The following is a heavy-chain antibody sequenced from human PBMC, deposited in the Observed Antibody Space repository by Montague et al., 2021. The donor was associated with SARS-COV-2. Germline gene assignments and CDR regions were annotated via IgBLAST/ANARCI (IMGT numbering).Heavy chain of an antibody. J-gene: IGHJ4*02. V-gene: IGHV4-59*01. CDR1: GGSISSYY. CDR2: INYSGST. D-gene: IGHD6-13*01. Sequence: SETLSLTCTVYGGSISSYYWSWIRQPPGKGLEWIGDINYSGSTNYNPSLKSRVTISVDTSKNQFSLKLSSVTAADTAVYYCARQKLRVLAAAGPFDYWGQGTLVTVSS. CDR3: ARQKLRVLAAAGPFDY.